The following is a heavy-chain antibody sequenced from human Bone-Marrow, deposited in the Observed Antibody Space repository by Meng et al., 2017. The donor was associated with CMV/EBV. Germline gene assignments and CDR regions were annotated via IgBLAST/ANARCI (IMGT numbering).Heavy chain of an antibody. J-gene: IGHJ4*02. CDR1: GYTLTAHY. CDR2: VNPNTDT. Sequence: QLVRPGADVKTQEASDQVSCKASGYTLTAHYIHCVPHAPGQGVDGMGSVNPNTDTSYTQNFQGRVPMTTDMSINTAYVELGRLTSGNTAVYYCARSSGWSRFDYWGQGTLVTVSS. D-gene: IGHD6-19*01. V-gene: IGHV1-2*02. CDR3: ARSSGWSRFDY.